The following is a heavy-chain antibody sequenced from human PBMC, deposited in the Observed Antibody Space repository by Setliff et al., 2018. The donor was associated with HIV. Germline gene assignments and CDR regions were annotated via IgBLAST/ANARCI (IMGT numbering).Heavy chain of an antibody. CDR3: AKELDCGGDCFAYFDS. V-gene: IGHV3-43D*04. J-gene: IGHJ4*02. Sequence: PGGSLRLSCAASGFTFRRFSMHWVRQAPGKALEWVSLIQGDGSRTYYADSVKGRFTISRDNRKNSLYLQMNSLTDEDTAWYYCAKELDCGGDCFAYFDSWGQGTLVTV. CDR2: IQGDGSRT. CDR1: GFTFRRFS. D-gene: IGHD2-21*02.